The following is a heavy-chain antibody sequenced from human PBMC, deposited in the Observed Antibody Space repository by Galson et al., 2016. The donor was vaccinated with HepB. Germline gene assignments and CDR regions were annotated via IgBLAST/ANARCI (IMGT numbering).Heavy chain of an antibody. D-gene: IGHD4-17*01. CDR3: TTPDYGDYYAFDI. CDR1: GYTRTKLS. Sequence: CKVSGYTRTKLSMHWVRQAPGKGLEWMGGFDPEDIDTIYAQKFQGRVIMTEDTSTDTAYMELSSLRSEDTAVYYCTTPDYGDYYAFDIWGQGTMVTVSS. V-gene: IGHV1-24*01. J-gene: IGHJ3*02. CDR2: FDPEDIDT.